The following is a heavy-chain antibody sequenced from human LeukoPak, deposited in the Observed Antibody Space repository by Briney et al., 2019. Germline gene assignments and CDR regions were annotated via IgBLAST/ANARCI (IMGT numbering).Heavy chain of an antibody. CDR1: GFIFSSYE. CDR3: ARRMGTIGSYGLDV. D-gene: IGHD5-24*01. CDR2: ISSGGSNI. V-gene: IGHV3-48*03. Sequence: GGSLRLSCAASGFIFSSYEMNWVRQAPGKGLEWISYISSGGSNIYYGDSVKGRFTISRDNAKNSLYLQMNSLRAEDTAVYYCARRMGTIGSYGLDVWGQGTTVTVSS. J-gene: IGHJ6*02.